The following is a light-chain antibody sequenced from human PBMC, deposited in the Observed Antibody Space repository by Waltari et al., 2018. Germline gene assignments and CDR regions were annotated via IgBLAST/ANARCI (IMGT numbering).Light chain of an antibody. CDR1: SSDVGSYNL. CDR2: EVS. CDR3: CSYAGRSTRL. J-gene: IGLJ3*02. Sequence: QSALTQPASVSGSPGQSITIPCTGTSSDVGSYNLVSWYQQHPGEAPKLMIYEVSKRPAGVSNRFACSKSGNTASLTISGLQAEDEADYYCCSYAGRSTRLFGGGTKLAV. V-gene: IGLV2-23*02.